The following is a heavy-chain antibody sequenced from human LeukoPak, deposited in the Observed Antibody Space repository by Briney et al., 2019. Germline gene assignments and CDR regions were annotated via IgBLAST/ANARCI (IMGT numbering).Heavy chain of an antibody. V-gene: IGHV1-69*06. CDR1: GGTFSSYA. D-gene: IGHD5-24*01. CDR3: ARDLGGDGYNHLTYYFDY. CDR2: IIPIFGTA. Sequence: SVKVSCKASGGTFSSYAISWVRQAPGQGLEWMGRIIPIFGTANYAQKFQGRVTITADKSTSTAYMELSSLRSEDTAVYYCARDLGGDGYNHLTYYFDYWGQGTLATVSS. J-gene: IGHJ4*02.